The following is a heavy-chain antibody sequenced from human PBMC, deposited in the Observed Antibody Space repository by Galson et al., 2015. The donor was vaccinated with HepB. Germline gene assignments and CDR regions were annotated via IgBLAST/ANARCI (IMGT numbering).Heavy chain of an antibody. CDR3: ASACFGESHYFDY. J-gene: IGHJ4*02. D-gene: IGHD3-10*01. CDR1: GGTFSSYT. CDR2: IIPIHGIA. V-gene: IGHV1-69*02. Sequence: SVKVSCKASGGTFSSYTISWVRQAPGQRLEWMGRIIPIHGIAKYAQKFQGRVTITADKSTSTAYMELSSLRSEDTAVYYCASACFGESHYFDYWGQGTLVTVSS.